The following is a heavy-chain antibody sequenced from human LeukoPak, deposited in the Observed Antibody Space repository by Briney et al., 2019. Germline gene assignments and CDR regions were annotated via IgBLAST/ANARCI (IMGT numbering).Heavy chain of an antibody. J-gene: IGHJ4*02. CDR2: TLYTGNT. D-gene: IGHD3-22*01. Sequence: PSETLSLTCTVSGDSISTYYWSWIRRSPEKGLEWIGYTLYTGNTNYNPSLKSRVTISIDTSKKQFSLNLSSVTAADTAVYYCARFSSYYDSSLHYVDHWGQGTLVSVSA. CDR1: GDSISTYY. V-gene: IGHV4-59*01. CDR3: ARFSSYYDSSLHYVDH.